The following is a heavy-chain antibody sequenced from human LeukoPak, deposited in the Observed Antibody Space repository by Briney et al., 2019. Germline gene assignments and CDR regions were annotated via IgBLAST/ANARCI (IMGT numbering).Heavy chain of an antibody. D-gene: IGHD5-18*01. Sequence: GTLSLTCAVSGGSISSSNWWSWVRQPPGKGLEWIGEIYHSGSTNYNPSLKSRVTISVDKSKNQFSLKLSSVTAADTAVHYCARDGYGDYYYYYGMDVWGKGTTVTVSS. CDR1: GGSISSSNW. CDR3: ARDGYGDYYYYYGMDV. J-gene: IGHJ6*04. V-gene: IGHV4-4*02. CDR2: IYHSGST.